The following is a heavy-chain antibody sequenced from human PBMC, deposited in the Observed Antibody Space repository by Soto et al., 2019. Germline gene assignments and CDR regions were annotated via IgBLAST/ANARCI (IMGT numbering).Heavy chain of an antibody. J-gene: IGHJ6*03. CDR1: GFSFSTYA. D-gene: IGHD2-8*01. Sequence: EVQLLESGGGLVQPGGSLRLSCAASGFSFSTYAMTWVRQAPGKGLEWVSTITPSGGNTYYADSVKVRFTITRDNSENRLFLNMNSLRAEDSAVYYCAGRYCPNGVCYTNFYYYMDIWGEGTTVTVSS. CDR2: ITPSGGNT. CDR3: AGRYCPNGVCYTNFYYYMDI. V-gene: IGHV3-23*01.